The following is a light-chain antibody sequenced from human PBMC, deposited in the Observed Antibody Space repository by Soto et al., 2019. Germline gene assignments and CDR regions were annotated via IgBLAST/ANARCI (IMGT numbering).Light chain of an antibody. V-gene: IGKV1-39*01. CDR3: QQNFRPPQVT. J-gene: IGKJ5*01. CDR1: QSISDY. CDR2: GAY. Sequence: DIQVAPSPASLSAFVGDRITITFRTSQSISDYLNWYQQQPGKAPKLLIYGAYTLQTGVPSRFSGSGSGTDFTLTISTLQPEDFATYYCQQNFRPPQVTFGGGTRLEI.